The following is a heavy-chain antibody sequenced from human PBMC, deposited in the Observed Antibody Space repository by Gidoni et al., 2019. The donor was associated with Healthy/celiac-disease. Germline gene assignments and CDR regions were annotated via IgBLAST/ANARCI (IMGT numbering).Heavy chain of an antibody. V-gene: IGHV4-34*01. D-gene: IGHD5-12*01. CDR3: ARGLSIEMATKGTRFDY. J-gene: IGHJ4*02. Sequence: QVQLQQWGAGLLKPSETLSLTCAVYGGSFSGYYWSWIRQPPGKGLEWIGEINHSGSTNYNPSLKSRVTISVDTSKNQFSLKLSSVTAADTAVYYCARGLSIEMATKGTRFDYWGQGTLVTVSS. CDR2: INHSGST. CDR1: GGSFSGYY.